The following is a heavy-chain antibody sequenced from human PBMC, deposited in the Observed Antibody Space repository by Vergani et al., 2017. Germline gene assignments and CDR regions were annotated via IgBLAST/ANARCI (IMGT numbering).Heavy chain of an antibody. V-gene: IGHV3-23*01. D-gene: IGHD2-15*01. Sequence: EVQLLESGGGLVQPGGSLRLSCAASGFTFSSYAMSWVRQAPGKGLEWVSAISGSGGSTYYADSVKGRFTISRDNSKNTLYLQMNSLRVEVTAVYFCAKTYSWYFDYWGQGTLVTVSS. CDR2: ISGSGGST. CDR1: GFTFSSYA. J-gene: IGHJ4*02. CDR3: AKTYSWYFDY.